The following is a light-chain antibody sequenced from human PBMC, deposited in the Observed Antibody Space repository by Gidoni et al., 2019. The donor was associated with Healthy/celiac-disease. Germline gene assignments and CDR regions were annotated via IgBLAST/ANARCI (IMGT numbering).Light chain of an antibody. CDR3: QQYNNWPRT. Sequence: EIVLTQSPATLSVSPGERATLSCSASQSVSSNLAWYQQKPGQSPRLLIYGASTRATGIPARFSGSGSGTEVTSTSSILQSEDVAVYYGQQYNNWPRTFGKGTKVEIK. J-gene: IGKJ1*01. CDR2: GAS. V-gene: IGKV3-15*01. CDR1: QSVSSN.